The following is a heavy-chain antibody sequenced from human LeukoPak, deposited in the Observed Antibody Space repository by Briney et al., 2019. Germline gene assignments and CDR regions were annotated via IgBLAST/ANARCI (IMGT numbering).Heavy chain of an antibody. D-gene: IGHD2-8*02. CDR3: AKDLAGGGPVGY. J-gene: IGHJ4*02. Sequence: SCKASGYTFTGYYMHWVRQAPGKGLEWVAVISYDGSNKYYADSVKGRFTISRDNSKNTLYLQMNSLRAEDTAVYYCAKDLAGGGPVGYWGQGTLATVSS. V-gene: IGHV3-30*18. CDR1: GYTFTGYY. CDR2: ISYDGSNK.